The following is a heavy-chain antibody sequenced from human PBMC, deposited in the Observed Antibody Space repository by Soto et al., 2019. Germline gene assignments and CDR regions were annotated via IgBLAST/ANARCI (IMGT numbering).Heavy chain of an antibody. V-gene: IGHV4-30-2*01. CDR2: IYHGGST. CDR3: AREVEGYSQFDD. D-gene: IGHD4-4*01. J-gene: IGHJ4*02. Sequence: SETLSLTCSVSGASVSRDGNCWTWIRQPPGKGLEFVASIYHGGSTFYNPSLRSRVTISLDRSKNQFSLKFTSVTAADTAVYYCAREVEGYSQFDDWGQGTLVTVSS. CDR1: GASVSRDGNC.